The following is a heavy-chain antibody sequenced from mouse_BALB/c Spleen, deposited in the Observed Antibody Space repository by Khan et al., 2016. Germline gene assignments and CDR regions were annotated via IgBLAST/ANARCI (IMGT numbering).Heavy chain of an antibody. CDR2: IDPFNGGT. CDR3: ASSTQSFYAMDY. Sequence: EVKLLESGPELMKPGASVKISCKASGYPFTSYYMHWVKQSHGKSLEWIGYIDPFNGGTSYNQKFKGKATLTVDKSSSTAYMHLSSLTSEDSAVYYCASSTQSFYAMDYWGQGTSVTVSS. CDR1: GYPFTSYY. J-gene: IGHJ4*01. V-gene: IGHV1S135*01. D-gene: IGHD1-1*01.